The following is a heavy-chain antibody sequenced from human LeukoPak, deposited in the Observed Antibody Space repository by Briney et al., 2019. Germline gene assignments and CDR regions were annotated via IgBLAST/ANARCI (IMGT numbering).Heavy chain of an antibody. Sequence: PSETLSLTCTVSGGSISSYCWSWIRQPAGKGLEWIGRIYTSGSTNYNPSLKSRVTMSVDTSKNQFSLKLSSVTAADTAVYYCARLPGPSYYYYYMDVWGKGTTVTVSS. V-gene: IGHV4-4*07. CDR2: IYTSGST. J-gene: IGHJ6*03. CDR1: GGSISSYC. CDR3: ARLPGPSYYYYYMDV.